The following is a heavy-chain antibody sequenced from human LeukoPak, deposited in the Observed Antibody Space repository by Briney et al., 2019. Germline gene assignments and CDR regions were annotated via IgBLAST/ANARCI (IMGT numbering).Heavy chain of an antibody. D-gene: IGHD6-19*01. CDR3: ARFSAGTPSDF. CDR2: IYGGVST. Sequence: GGSLRLSCAASGFTVSSNYMSWVSQAPGKGLEWVSVIYGGVSTHYADSVKGRFTISTDNSKNTLYLQMNSLRVEDTAVYYCARFSAGTPSDFWGQGTLVTVSS. J-gene: IGHJ4*02. CDR1: GFTVSSNY. V-gene: IGHV3-53*01.